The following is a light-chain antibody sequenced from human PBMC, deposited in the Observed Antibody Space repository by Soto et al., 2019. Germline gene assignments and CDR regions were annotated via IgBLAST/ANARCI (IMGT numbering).Light chain of an antibody. V-gene: IGKV1-39*01. Sequence: DIQMTLSPVALSASVGDRVTITCRASQSISSYLNWYQQKPGKAPKVLIYAASSLQSGVPSRFSGIGSGTEFTLSISRLQTDDFATYYCQQYGSFSPITFGGGTKVDIK. CDR2: AAS. CDR1: QSISSY. CDR3: QQYGSFSPIT. J-gene: IGKJ4*01.